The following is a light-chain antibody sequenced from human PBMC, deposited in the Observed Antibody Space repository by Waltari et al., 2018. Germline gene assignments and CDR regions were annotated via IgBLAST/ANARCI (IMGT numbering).Light chain of an antibody. V-gene: IGKV3-11*01. CDR3: HQRSNWPQA. CDR1: QSVSTY. CDR2: DAS. Sequence: EVVLTQSPATLSLSAGERATLSCRASQSVSTYLAWYQQKPGQAPRLLIYDASYRATVIPARFSASGSVTDFTLTISSLEPEDFAFYYCHQRSNWPQAFGQGTRLENK. J-gene: IGKJ5*01.